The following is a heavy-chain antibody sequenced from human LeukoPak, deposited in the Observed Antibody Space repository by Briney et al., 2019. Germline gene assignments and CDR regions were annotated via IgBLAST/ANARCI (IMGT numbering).Heavy chain of an antibody. V-gene: IGHV3-49*04. D-gene: IGHD3-3*01. CDR1: GFTFGDYA. J-gene: IGHJ4*02. Sequence: GGSLRLSCTAPGFTFGDYAMSWVRQAPGKGLEWVGFIRSKAHGGTTEYAASVKGRFTISRDDSKSIAYLQMNSLKTEDTAVYYCTRKGYDFWSGYYTDRYFDYWGQGTLVTVSS. CDR2: IRSKAHGGTT. CDR3: TRKGYDFWSGYYTDRYFDY.